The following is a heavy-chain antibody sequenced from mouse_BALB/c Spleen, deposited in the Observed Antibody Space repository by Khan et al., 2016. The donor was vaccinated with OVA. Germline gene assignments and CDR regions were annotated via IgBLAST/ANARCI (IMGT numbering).Heavy chain of an antibody. V-gene: IGHV2-6-7*01. Sequence: VQLVESGPGLVAPSQSLSITCTASGFSLNGYGVNWVRQPPGQGLEWLGMIWGDGSTDYYSALKSSLSITKANSTSQVFLKMNSLQTDDTARYYCARAYYANYREAMDYWGQGNSVTVSS. D-gene: IGHD2-10*01. CDR2: IWGDGST. CDR1: GFSLNGYG. CDR3: ARAYYANYREAMDY. J-gene: IGHJ4*01.